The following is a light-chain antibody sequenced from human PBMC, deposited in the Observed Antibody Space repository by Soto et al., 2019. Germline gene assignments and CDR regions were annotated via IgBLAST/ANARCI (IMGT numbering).Light chain of an antibody. CDR2: GAS. V-gene: IGKV3-20*01. CDR1: QSVNSNY. Sequence: EIVLTQSPGTLSLSPGERGTLSCRASQSVNSNYLAWYQQKPGQAPRLLIFGASNRATGIPDRFSGSGSGTDFNLTISRLEPEDFAVYYCQQYGSAPYTFGQGTKLEIK. CDR3: QQYGSAPYT. J-gene: IGKJ2*01.